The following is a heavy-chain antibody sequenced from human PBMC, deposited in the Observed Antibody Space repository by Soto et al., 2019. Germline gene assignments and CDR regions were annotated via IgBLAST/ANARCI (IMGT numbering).Heavy chain of an antibody. CDR1: GGTFSSYA. J-gene: IGHJ4*02. CDR3: ARAQYSSSWEGRVNFDY. D-gene: IGHD6-13*01. V-gene: IGHV1-69*06. CDR2: IIPIFGTA. Sequence: GASVKVSCKASGGTFSSYAISWVRQAPGQGLEWVGGIIPIFGTANYAQKFQGRVTITADKSTSTAYMELSSLRSEDTAVYYCARAQYSSSWEGRVNFDYWGQGTLVTVSS.